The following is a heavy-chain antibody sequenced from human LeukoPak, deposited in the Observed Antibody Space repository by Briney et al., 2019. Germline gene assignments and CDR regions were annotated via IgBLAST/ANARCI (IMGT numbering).Heavy chain of an antibody. V-gene: IGHV1-2*02. D-gene: IGHD6-13*01. CDR1: GYTFTGYY. J-gene: IGHJ4*02. Sequence: GASVKVSCKASGYTFTGYYMHWVRQAPGQGLEWMGWINPNSGGTNYAQKFQGRVTMTRDTSISTAYMELNMLRSDDTAVYYCARVEAGYSSSWYATSLYWGQGTLVTVSS. CDR2: INPNSGGT. CDR3: ARVEAGYSSSWYATSLY.